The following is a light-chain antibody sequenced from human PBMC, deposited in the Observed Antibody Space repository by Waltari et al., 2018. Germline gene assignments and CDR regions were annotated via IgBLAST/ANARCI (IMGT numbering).Light chain of an antibody. Sequence: QSVLTQPPSASGTPGQRVTISCSGSSSNIGSNTVNWYQQLPGTAPKLLIYRNKQLPSGVPDRFSGSKSGTSASLAISGLQSEDEADYYCAAWDDSLNGRVFGGGTKLTVL. CDR1: SSNIGSNT. CDR2: RNK. CDR3: AAWDDSLNGRV. J-gene: IGLJ3*02. V-gene: IGLV1-44*01.